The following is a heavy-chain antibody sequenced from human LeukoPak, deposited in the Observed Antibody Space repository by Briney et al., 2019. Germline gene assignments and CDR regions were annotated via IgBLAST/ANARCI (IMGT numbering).Heavy chain of an antibody. V-gene: IGHV5-51*01. J-gene: IGHJ3*02. Sequence: GESLKISCKGSGYSFTTYWIGWVRQMPGKGLEWMGIIYPGDSDIRYSPSSQGQVTVSADKSISTAYLQWSSLQASDTAMFYCARSGQYYYGPGSYYDAFDIWGQGTMVTVSS. CDR2: IYPGDSDI. D-gene: IGHD3-10*01. CDR3: ARSGQYYYGPGSYYDAFDI. CDR1: GYSFTTYW.